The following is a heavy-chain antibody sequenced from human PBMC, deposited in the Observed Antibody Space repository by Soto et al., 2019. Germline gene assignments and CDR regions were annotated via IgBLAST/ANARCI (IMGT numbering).Heavy chain of an antibody. D-gene: IGHD3-3*01. V-gene: IGHV3-33*01. J-gene: IGHJ5*02. CDR2: IWYDGSNK. CDR3: ARDHYDFWSGYPNGWFDP. CDR1: GFTFSSYG. Sequence: GGSLRLSCAASGFTFSSYGMHWVRQAPGKGLEWVAVIWYDGSNKYYADSVKGRFTISRDNSKNTLYLQMSSLSSEDTAVYYYARDHYDFWSGYPNGWFDPWGQGTLVTVST.